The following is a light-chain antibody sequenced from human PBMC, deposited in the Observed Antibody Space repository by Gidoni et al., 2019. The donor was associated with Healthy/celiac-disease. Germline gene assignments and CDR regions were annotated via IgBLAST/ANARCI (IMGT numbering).Light chain of an antibody. CDR1: QSVSSY. V-gene: IGKV3-11*01. CDR3: QQRSNWPPA. CDR2: DAS. J-gene: IGKJ5*01. Sequence: EIVLTQSPATLSLSPGERATLSCRASQSVSSYLAWYQQKPGQAPRLLIYDASNRATGIPARFSGSGSGTDFTLTISSLEPEDFAVYYCQQRSNWPPAFXQXPRLEIK.